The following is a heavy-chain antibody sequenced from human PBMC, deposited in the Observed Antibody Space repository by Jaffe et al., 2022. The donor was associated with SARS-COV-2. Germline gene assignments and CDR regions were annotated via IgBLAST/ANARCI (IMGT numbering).Heavy chain of an antibody. D-gene: IGHD6-19*01. Sequence: QVQLVQSGAEVKKPGASVKISCKTSGDTFDSHYIFWVRQAPGQGLEWVARINPSGSSTHYAQKFQGRVTVTRDTSTITVNMELSSLGSEDTAVYYCARPWSPYSSTPRLTFWGQGTLVTVSS. V-gene: IGHV1-46*02. J-gene: IGHJ4*02. CDR3: ARPWSPYSSTPRLTF. CDR2: INPSGSST. CDR1: GDTFDSHY.